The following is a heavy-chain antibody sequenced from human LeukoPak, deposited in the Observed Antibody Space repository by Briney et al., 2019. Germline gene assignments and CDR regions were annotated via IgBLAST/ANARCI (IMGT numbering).Heavy chain of an antibody. V-gene: IGHV3-30*03. D-gene: IGHD6-13*01. CDR2: ISYDGSNK. J-gene: IGHJ1*01. CDR1: GFTFSSYG. Sequence: GGSLRLSCAASGFTFSSYGMHWVRQAPGKGLEWVAVISYDGSNKYYADSVKGRFTISRDNSENTLYLQMNSLRAEDTAVYYCARPYSSSFTFQHWGQGTLVTVSS. CDR3: ARPYSSSFTFQH.